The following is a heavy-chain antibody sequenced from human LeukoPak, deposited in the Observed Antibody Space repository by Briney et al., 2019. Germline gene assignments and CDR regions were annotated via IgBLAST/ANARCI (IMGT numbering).Heavy chain of an antibody. J-gene: IGHJ4*02. D-gene: IGHD4-11*01. CDR3: ARSHDYSNYGSPLNFDY. CDR1: GGSISSGGYS. V-gene: IGHV4-30-2*01. CDR2: IYHSGST. Sequence: SQTLSLTCAVSGGSISSGGYSWSWIRQPPGKGLEWIGYIYHSGSTYYNPSLKSRVTISVDRSKNQFSPKLSSVTAADTAVYYCARSHDYSNYGSPLNFDYWGQGTLVTVSS.